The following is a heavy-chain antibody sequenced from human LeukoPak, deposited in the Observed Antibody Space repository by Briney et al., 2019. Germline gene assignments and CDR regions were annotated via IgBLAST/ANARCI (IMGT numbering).Heavy chain of an antibody. D-gene: IGHD1-26*01. J-gene: IGHJ5*02. CDR3: AKRQGPNSGSYDYFDP. CDR1: GGSISSYY. CDR2: IHSSGYT. V-gene: IGHV4-4*09. Sequence: SETLSLTCTVSGGSISSYYWSWIRQPPGQGLEWIAYIHSSGYTNYNPSLKSRVTISLHTSKNQYSLKVPSVTAADTAVYYCAKRQGPNSGSYDYFDPWGQGTLVTVSS.